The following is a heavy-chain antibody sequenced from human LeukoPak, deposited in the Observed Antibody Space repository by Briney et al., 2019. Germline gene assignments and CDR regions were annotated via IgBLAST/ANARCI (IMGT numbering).Heavy chain of an antibody. V-gene: IGHV1-2*02. Sequence: ASVKVSCKASGYTFTGYYMHWVRQAPGQGLEWMGWINPNSGGTNYAQKFQGRVTMTRDTSISTAYMELSRLRSDDTAVYYCARSDSMTTVTTFYYWGQGTLVTVSS. CDR2: INPNSGGT. J-gene: IGHJ4*02. CDR1: GYTFTGYY. CDR3: ARSDSMTTVTTFYY. D-gene: IGHD4-17*01.